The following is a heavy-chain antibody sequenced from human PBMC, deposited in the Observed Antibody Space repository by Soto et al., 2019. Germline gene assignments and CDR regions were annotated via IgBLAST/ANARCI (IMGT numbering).Heavy chain of an antibody. J-gene: IGHJ4*02. CDR3: ARVGITIFRYFDY. CDR2: INHSGST. CDR1: GGSFSGYY. V-gene: IGHV4-34*01. Sequence: QVQLQQWGAGLLKPSETLSLTCAVYGGSFSGYYWSWIRQPPGKGLEWIGEINHSGSTNYNPSLKSRVTISLDTSKNQFSLKLSSVTAADTAVYYCARVGITIFRYFDYWGQGTLVTVSS. D-gene: IGHD3-3*01.